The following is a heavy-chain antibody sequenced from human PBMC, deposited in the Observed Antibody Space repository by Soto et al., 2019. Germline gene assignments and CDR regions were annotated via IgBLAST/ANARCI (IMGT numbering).Heavy chain of an antibody. V-gene: IGHV3-43*01. D-gene: IGHD6-19*01. CDR1: GFTFDDYT. CDR3: AKVGYSSGWSPLWYFDY. Sequence: GGSLRLSCAASGFTFDDYTMHWVRQAPGKGLEWVSLISWDGGSTYYADSVKGRFTISRDNSKNSLYLQMNSLRTEDTALYYCAKVGYSSGWSPLWYFDYWGQGTLVTVSS. CDR2: ISWDGGST. J-gene: IGHJ4*02.